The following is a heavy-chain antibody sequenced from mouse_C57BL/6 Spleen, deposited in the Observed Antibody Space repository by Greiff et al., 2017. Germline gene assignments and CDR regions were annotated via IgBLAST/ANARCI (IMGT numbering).Heavy chain of an antibody. J-gene: IGHJ4*01. V-gene: IGHV5-17*01. CDR3: ARFQGLGAMDY. Sequence: EVHLVESGGGLVKPGGSLKLSCAASGFTFSDYGMHWVRQAPEKGLEWVAYISSGSSTIYYADTVKGRFPISRDNAKNTLFLQMTSLRSEDTAMYYCARFQGLGAMDYWGQGTSVTGSS. CDR1: GFTFSDYG. CDR2: ISSGSSTI. D-gene: IGHD4-1*01.